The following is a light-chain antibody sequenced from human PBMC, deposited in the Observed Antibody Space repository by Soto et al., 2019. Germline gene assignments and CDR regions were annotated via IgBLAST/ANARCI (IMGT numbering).Light chain of an antibody. CDR3: SSYTSSSTTVV. J-gene: IGLJ2*01. CDR1: SSDVGGYNY. CDR2: EVS. Sequence: QSALTQPASVSGSPGQTITISCTGTSSDVGGYNYVSWYQQHPGKAPKLMIYEVSNRPSGVSNRFSGSKSGNTASLTISGLQAENEADYYCSSYTSSSTTVVFGGGSKRTVL. V-gene: IGLV2-14*01.